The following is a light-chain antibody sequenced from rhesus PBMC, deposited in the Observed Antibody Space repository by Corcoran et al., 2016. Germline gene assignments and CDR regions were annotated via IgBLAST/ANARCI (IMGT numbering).Light chain of an antibody. CDR3: QHGYGTPLYS. V-gene: IGKV1-74*01. CDR1: QDITNN. Sequence: DIQMTQSPSSLSAPIGDRVTITCQASQDITNNLAWYQQKPGKVSNLLIYTASTLNSGVSSRFSGSGSGTEFTLPLSSLQPEDFASYYCQHGYGTPLYSFGQGTKVEIK. J-gene: IGKJ2*01. CDR2: TAS.